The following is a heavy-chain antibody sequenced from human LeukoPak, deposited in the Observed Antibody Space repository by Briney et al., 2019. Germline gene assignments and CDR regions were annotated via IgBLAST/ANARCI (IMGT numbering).Heavy chain of an antibody. J-gene: IGHJ4*02. CDR3: AKHLLIAPFSFDY. Sequence: GGSLRLSCAASGFTYSSYGMHWVRQSPGKGLEWVAVISYDGSNKYYADSVKGRFTISRDNSKNTLYLQMNSLRAEDTAVYYCAKHLLIAPFSFDYWGQGTLVTVSS. CDR1: GFTYSSYG. D-gene: IGHD3-16*01. CDR2: ISYDGSNK. V-gene: IGHV3-30*18.